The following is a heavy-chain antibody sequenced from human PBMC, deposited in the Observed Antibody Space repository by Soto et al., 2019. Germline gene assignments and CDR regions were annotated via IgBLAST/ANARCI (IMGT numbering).Heavy chain of an antibody. CDR2: IRDSGINT. CDR1: GCPFSSYS. D-gene: IGHD6-19*01. V-gene: IGHV3-23*01. CDR3: TNGETSGWYFFGY. Sequence: VGSLILSCSSSGCPFSSYSMSLVRQAPGKGLEWVSSIRDSGINTYYADSVKGRFTISRDNSKNTLYLHMNSLRAEDTALYYCTNGETSGWYFFGYWGQGTLVTVSS. J-gene: IGHJ4*02.